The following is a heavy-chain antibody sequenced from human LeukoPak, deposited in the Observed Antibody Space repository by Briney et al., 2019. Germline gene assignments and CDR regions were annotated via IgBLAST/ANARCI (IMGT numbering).Heavy chain of an antibody. V-gene: IGHV3-53*01. Sequence: GXXXXWVSIIYSGGITYYADSVKGRFTMSRDNSKNMLYLQMHSLRAEDTAVYYCASGPTAVTRSYWGRGTLVTVSS. D-gene: IGHD4-17*01. CDR3: ASGPTAVTRSY. J-gene: IGHJ4*02. CDR2: IYSGGIT.